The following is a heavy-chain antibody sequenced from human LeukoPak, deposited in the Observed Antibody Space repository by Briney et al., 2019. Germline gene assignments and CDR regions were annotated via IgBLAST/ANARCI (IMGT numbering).Heavy chain of an antibody. V-gene: IGHV1-2*02. D-gene: IGHD3-10*01. CDR2: INPNNGDT. CDR3: ARDKVLGGIYPYFDY. Sequence: ASVKVFCKASGYTFTDSYMHWVRQASGQGLEWMGWINPNNGDTNYAQKFQGRVTMTRDTSISTDYMELSRLRSDDTAIYYCARDKVLGGIYPYFDYWGQGTLVTVSS. CDR1: GYTFTDSY. J-gene: IGHJ4*02.